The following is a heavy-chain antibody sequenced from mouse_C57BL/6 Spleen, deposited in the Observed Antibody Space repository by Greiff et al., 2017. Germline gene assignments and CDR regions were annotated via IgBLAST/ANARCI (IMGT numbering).Heavy chain of an antibody. J-gene: IGHJ1*03. CDR1: GYTFTSYW. D-gene: IGHD2-2*01. CDR2: IHPSDSDT. V-gene: IGHV1-74*01. Sequence: QVQLQQPGAELVKPGASVKVSCKASGYTFTSYWMHWVKQRPGQGLEWIGRIHPSDSDTNYNQKFKGKATLAVDKSSSTAYRQLISLTSEDSAVYYWAINYGYGGYFDVWGTGTTVTVSS. CDR3: AINYGYGGYFDV.